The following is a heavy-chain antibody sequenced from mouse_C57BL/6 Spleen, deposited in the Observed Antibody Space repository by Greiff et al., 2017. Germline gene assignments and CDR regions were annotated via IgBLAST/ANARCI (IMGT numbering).Heavy chain of an antibody. J-gene: IGHJ2*01. CDR3: ARRGTMIFDY. V-gene: IGHV1-64*01. CDR1: GYTFTSYW. CDR2: IHPNSGST. D-gene: IGHD2-4*01. Sequence: QVQLQQPGAELVKPGASVKLSCKASGYTFTSYWMHWVKQRPGQGLEWVGMIHPNSGSTNYNEKFKSKATLTVDKSSSTAYMQLSSLTSEDSAVYYCARRGTMIFDYWGQGTTLTVSS.